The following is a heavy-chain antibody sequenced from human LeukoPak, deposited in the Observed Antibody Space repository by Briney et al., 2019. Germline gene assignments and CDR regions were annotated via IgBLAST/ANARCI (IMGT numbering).Heavy chain of an antibody. Sequence: ASVKVSRKASGYTFTSYGISWVRQAPGQGLEWMGWISAYNGNTNYAQKLQGRVTMTTDTSTSTAYMELRSLRSDDTAVYYCARGARMTTVTAADYWGQGTLVTVSS. CDR2: ISAYNGNT. V-gene: IGHV1-18*01. CDR3: ARGARMTTVTAADY. CDR1: GYTFTSYG. J-gene: IGHJ4*02. D-gene: IGHD4-17*01.